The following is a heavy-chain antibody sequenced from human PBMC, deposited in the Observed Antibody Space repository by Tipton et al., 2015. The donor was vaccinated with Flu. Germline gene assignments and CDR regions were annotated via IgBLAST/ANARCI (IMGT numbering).Heavy chain of an antibody. V-gene: IGHV4-4*07. CDR2: IYTSGST. J-gene: IGHJ4*02. D-gene: IGHD4-23*01. CDR1: GGSISSYN. CDR3: ARGVYGGTWAYLDL. Sequence: TLSLTCTVSGGSISSYNWSWIRQPAGKGLEWIGRIYTSGSTNYNPSLKSRVTMSVDTSKNQFSLKLSSVTAADTAVYYCARGVYGGTWAYLDLWGQGTLVTVSS.